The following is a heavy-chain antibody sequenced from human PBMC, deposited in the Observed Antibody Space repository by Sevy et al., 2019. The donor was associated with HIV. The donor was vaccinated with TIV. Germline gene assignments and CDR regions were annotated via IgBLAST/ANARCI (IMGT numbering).Heavy chain of an antibody. CDR3: ARVWNSDYYDSSGPNWFDS. Sequence: ASVKVSCKASGYTFTGYSMQWVRQAPGQGLEWMGWINPNSGGTNYAQKFQGRVTMTRDTSISTAYMELSRLRSDDTAVYYCARVWNSDYYDSSGPNWFDSWGQGTLVTVSS. D-gene: IGHD3-22*01. J-gene: IGHJ5*01. V-gene: IGHV1-2*02. CDR2: INPNSGGT. CDR1: GYTFTGYS.